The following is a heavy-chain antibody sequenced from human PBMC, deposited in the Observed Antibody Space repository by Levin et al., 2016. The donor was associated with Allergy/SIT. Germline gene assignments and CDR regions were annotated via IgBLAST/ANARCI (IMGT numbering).Heavy chain of an antibody. D-gene: IGHD4-17*01. CDR3: ARVFGDYDYSTQTPDYYYYGMDV. V-gene: IGHV1-69*02. J-gene: IGHJ6*02. CDR1: GGTFSSYT. CDR2: IIPILGIA. Sequence: SVKVSCKASGGTFSSYTISWVRQAPGQGLEWMGRIIPILGIANYAQKFQGRVTITADKSTSTAYMELSSLRSEDTAVYYCARVFGDYDYSTQTPDYYYYGMDVWGQGTTVTVSS.